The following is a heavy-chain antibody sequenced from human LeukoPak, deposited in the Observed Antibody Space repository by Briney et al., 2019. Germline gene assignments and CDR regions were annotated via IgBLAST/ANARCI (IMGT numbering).Heavy chain of an antibody. V-gene: IGHV3-23*01. CDR3: ARIPSYCSSTSCPFGY. D-gene: IGHD2-2*01. CDR1: XXXFSGXG. Sequence: XLRLXXXXSXXXFSGXGLSWVRQTXGKGLEWVSATSYSGDGAYYADSVRGRFTASRDGSTNTYYLQMNSLRAEDTAVYYCARIPSYCSSTSCPFGYWGQGTLVTVSS. CDR2: TSYSGDGA. J-gene: IGHJ4*02.